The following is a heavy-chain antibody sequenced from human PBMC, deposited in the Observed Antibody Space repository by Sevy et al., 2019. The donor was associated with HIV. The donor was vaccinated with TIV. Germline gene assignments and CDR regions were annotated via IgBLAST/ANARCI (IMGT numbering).Heavy chain of an antibody. V-gene: IGHV3-30*18. J-gene: IGHJ3*02. D-gene: IGHD3-22*01. CDR1: GFTFSSYG. Sequence: GGSLRLSCAASGFTFSSYGMHWVRQAPGKGLEWVAVISYDGSNKYYADSVKGRFTISRENSKNTLYLQMNSLRAEDTGVYYCAKAINYYDSSGYYIRSHFDAFDIWGQGTMVTVSS. CDR2: ISYDGSNK. CDR3: AKAINYYDSSGYYIRSHFDAFDI.